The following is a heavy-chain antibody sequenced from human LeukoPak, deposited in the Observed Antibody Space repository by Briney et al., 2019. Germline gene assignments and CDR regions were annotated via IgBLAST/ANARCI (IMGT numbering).Heavy chain of an antibody. D-gene: IGHD2-2*01. J-gene: IGHJ5*02. Sequence: ASVKVSCKASGYTFTGYYMHWVRQAPGQGLEWMGWINPNSGGTNYAQKFQGRVTMTRDTSISTAYMELSRLRSDDTAVYYCARCLVPAPNWFDPWGQGTLVTVSS. CDR3: ARCLVPAPNWFDP. CDR2: INPNSGGT. CDR1: GYTFTGYY. V-gene: IGHV1-2*02.